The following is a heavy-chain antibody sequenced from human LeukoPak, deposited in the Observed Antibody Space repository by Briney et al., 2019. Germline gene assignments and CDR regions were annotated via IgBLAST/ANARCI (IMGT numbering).Heavy chain of an antibody. CDR1: RFIFSSYW. D-gene: IGHD6-13*01. CDR3: VRLVDSAGVGYYYYYMDV. CDR2: IKQDGSEK. Sequence: GRSLRLSCAAFRFIFSSYWMSWVRQAPGKGLEWVAHIKQDGSEKYYVDSVKGRFTISRDNGQNSLHLQMNSLRAEDTAVYYCVRLVDSAGVGYYYYYMDVWGKGTTVSVSS. V-gene: IGHV3-7*01. J-gene: IGHJ6*03.